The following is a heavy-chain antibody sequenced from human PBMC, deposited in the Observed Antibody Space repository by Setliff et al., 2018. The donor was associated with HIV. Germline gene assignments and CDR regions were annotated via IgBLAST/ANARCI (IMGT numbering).Heavy chain of an antibody. CDR1: GFTVSGSY. V-gene: IGHV3-66*02. D-gene: IGHD1-1*01. J-gene: IGHJ4*02. CDR3: AKPRLYNSALEN. CDR2: IYSDGST. Sequence: PGGSLRLSCAASGFTVSGSYMSWVRQAPGKGLEWVSTIYSDGSTYHADSVKGRFTLSRDNSKNTLYLQMNILTPEDTAVYYCAKPRLYNSALENWGQGTLVTVSS.